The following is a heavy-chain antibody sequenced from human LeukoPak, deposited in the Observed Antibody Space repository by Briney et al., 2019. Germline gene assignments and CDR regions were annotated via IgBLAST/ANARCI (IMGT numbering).Heavy chain of an antibody. CDR2: INPDGSVK. CDR3: SRDRAHSTFDY. J-gene: IGHJ4*02. V-gene: IGHV3-7*01. Sequence: GGSVRLSCAASGFTFSSYAMCWVRQAPGKGLQWVANINPDGSVKNYVDSVKGRFTIFRDNAKNSVFLQVNSLRADDTAVFYCSRDRAHSTFDYWGRGTLLTVSS. CDR1: GFTFSSYA.